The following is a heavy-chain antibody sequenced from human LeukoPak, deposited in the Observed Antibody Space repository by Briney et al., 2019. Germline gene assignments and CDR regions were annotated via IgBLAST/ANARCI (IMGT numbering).Heavy chain of an antibody. J-gene: IGHJ4*02. Sequence: SETLSLTCTVSGGSINRYYWSWIRQSPGKGLEWIGYIYSTGSTNSNPSLKSRVTISVDTSRNQFSLKLNSVSAADTAMYYCARHESAVGALFYWGQGTLVTVSS. D-gene: IGHD3-16*01. V-gene: IGHV4-59*08. CDR1: GGSINRYY. CDR3: ARHESAVGALFY. CDR2: IYSTGST.